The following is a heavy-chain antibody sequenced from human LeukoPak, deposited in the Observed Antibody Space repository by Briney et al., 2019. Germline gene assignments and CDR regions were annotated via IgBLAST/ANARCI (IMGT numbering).Heavy chain of an antibody. CDR2: ISSSSSYI. CDR1: GFTFSSYS. J-gene: IGHJ4*02. D-gene: IGHD3-22*01. Sequence: GGSLRLSCAASGFTFSSYSMNWVRQAPGKGLEWVASISSSSSYIYYADSVKGRFTISRDNAKNSLYLQMNSLRAEDTAVYYCARMGGLGYYDSSGYPDYWGQGTLVTVSS. V-gene: IGHV3-21*01. CDR3: ARMGGLGYYDSSGYPDY.